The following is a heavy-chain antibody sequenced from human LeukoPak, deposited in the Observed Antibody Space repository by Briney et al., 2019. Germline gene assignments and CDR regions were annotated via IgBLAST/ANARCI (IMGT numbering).Heavy chain of an antibody. CDR2: IYYSGST. Sequence: SQTLSLTCTVSGGSISSCGYYWIWIRQHRGKGLAGIVYIYYSGSTYYNPSLKSRVTISVDTSKHQFSLKLNSVTAADTAVYYCARSGPGDYYFDYWGQGTLVTVSS. D-gene: IGHD4-17*01. V-gene: IGHV4-31*03. J-gene: IGHJ4*02. CDR1: GGSISSCGYY. CDR3: ARSGPGDYYFDY.